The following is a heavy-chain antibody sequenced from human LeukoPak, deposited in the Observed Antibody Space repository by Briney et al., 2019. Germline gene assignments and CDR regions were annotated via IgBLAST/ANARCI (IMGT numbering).Heavy chain of an antibody. J-gene: IGHJ4*02. Sequence: GASVKVSCKASGYTFTGYYTHWVRQAPGQGLEWMGRINPNSGGTNYAQKFQGRVTMTRDTSISTAYMELSRLRSDDTAVYYCAGDSSGMYYFDYWGQGTLVTVSS. CDR1: GYTFTGYY. CDR2: INPNSGGT. CDR3: AGDSSGMYYFDY. V-gene: IGHV1-2*06. D-gene: IGHD3-22*01.